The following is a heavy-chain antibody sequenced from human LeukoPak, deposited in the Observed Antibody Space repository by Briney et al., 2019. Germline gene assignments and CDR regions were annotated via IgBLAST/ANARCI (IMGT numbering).Heavy chain of an antibody. J-gene: IGHJ6*02. V-gene: IGHV4-4*02. Sequence: PSETLSLTCAVSGGSISSSNWWSWVRQPPGKGLEWIEEIYHSGSTNYNPSLKSRVTISVDKSKNQFSLKLSSVTAADTAVYYCARVAYYDSSGYYYPSHGMDVWGQGTTVTVSS. CDR1: GGSISSSNW. CDR2: IYHSGST. CDR3: ARVAYYDSSGYYYPSHGMDV. D-gene: IGHD3-22*01.